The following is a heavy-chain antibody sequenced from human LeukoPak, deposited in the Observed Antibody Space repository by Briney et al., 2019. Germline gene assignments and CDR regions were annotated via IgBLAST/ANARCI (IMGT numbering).Heavy chain of an antibody. V-gene: IGHV1-2*02. Sequence: SVKVSCKASKYTFTDYYMHWVRQAPAQGLEGMGWINHHSGGTNYAQKSQGRHTMTRDTSISTAYMELSSLRSDDTAVYYCARGYCPTTSCREGHDYWGQGTLVTVSS. CDR1: KYTFTDYY. CDR2: INHHSGGT. J-gene: IGHJ4*02. CDR3: ARGYCPTTSCREGHDY. D-gene: IGHD2-2*01.